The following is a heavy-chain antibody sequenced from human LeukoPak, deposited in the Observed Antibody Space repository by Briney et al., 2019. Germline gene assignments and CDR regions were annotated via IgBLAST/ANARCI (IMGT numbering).Heavy chain of an antibody. D-gene: IGHD3-3*01. Sequence: TGGSLRLSCAASGFTFNSYEMNWVRQAPGKGLEWISYISSSGSSIYFAESVKGRFTISRDNAKNSLYLQMNSLRAEDTAVYYCARTSLLRFLEWLFDYWGQGTLVTVSS. CDR1: GFTFNSYE. CDR3: ARTSLLRFLEWLFDY. V-gene: IGHV3-48*03. J-gene: IGHJ4*02. CDR2: ISSSGSSI.